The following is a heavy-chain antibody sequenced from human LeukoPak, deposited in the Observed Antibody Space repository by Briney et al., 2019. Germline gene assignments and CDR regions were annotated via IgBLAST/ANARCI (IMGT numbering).Heavy chain of an antibody. J-gene: IGHJ4*02. CDR2: IYYSGST. Sequence: PSETLSLTCTVSGGSFSSSSYYWGWIRQPPGKGLEWIGSIYYSGSTYYNPSLKSRVTISVDTSKNQFSLKLSSVTAADTAVYYCARQDRGFDYWGQGTLVTVSS. CDR1: GGSFSSSSYY. CDR3: ARQDRGFDY. V-gene: IGHV4-39*01. D-gene: IGHD3-16*01.